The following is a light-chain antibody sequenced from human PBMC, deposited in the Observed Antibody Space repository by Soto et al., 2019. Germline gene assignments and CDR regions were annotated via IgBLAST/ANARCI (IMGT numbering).Light chain of an antibody. CDR2: RNN. CDR3: AAWDDSLSALYV. CDR1: SSNIGSNY. J-gene: IGLJ1*01. V-gene: IGLV1-47*01. Sequence: SXLPRPPSDSRTPGHEVTISCSGSSSNIGSNYVYWYQQLPGTAPKLLIYRNNQRPSGVPDRFSGSKSGTSASLAISGLRSEDEADYYCAAWDDSLSALYVFGTG.